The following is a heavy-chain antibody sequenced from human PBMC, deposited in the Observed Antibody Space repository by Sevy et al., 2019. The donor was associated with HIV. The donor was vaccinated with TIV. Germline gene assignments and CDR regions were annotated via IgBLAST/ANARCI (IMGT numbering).Heavy chain of an antibody. CDR3: AKKGYDFWSGYYYDY. CDR2: ISGSGGST. V-gene: IGHV3-23*01. D-gene: IGHD3-3*01. J-gene: IGHJ4*02. Sequence: GGSLRLSCAASGFTFSSYAMSWVRQAPGKGLEWVSAISGSGGSTYYADSVKGRFTISRDNSKNTLYLQMNSLRAEDTDVYYCAKKGYDFWSGYYYDYWGQGTLVTVSS. CDR1: GFTFSSYA.